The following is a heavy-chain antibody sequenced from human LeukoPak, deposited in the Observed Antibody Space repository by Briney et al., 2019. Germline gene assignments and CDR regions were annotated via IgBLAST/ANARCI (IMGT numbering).Heavy chain of an antibody. CDR3: ARARITHRGFDP. J-gene: IGHJ5*02. Sequence: PGGSLRLSCAASGFTVSRSYMIWARQAPGKGLVWVSRINSDGSSTSYADSVKGRFTISRDNAKNTLYLQMNSLRAEDTAVYYCARARITHRGFDPWGQGTLVTVSS. V-gene: IGHV3-74*01. CDR1: GFTVSRSY. CDR2: INSDGSST. D-gene: IGHD3-10*01.